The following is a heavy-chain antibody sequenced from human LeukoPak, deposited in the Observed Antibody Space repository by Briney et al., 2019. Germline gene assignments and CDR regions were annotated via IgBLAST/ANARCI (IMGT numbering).Heavy chain of an antibody. D-gene: IGHD5-18*01. CDR1: GGSISSSSYY. V-gene: IGHV4-39*01. CDR3: ARLGYSYGQVDY. J-gene: IGHJ4*02. Sequence: KPSETLSLTCTVSGGSISSSSYYWGWIRQPPGKGLEWIGSIYYSGSTYYNPSLKSRVTISVDTSKNQFSLKLSPVTAADTAVYYCARLGYSYGQVDYWGQGTLVTVSS. CDR2: IYYSGST.